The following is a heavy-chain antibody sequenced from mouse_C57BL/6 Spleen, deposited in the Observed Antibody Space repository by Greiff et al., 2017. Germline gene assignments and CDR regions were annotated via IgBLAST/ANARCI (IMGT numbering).Heavy chain of an antibody. V-gene: IGHV14-2*01. D-gene: IGHD2-4*01. Sequence: EVQLQESGAELVKPGASVKLSCTASGFNIKDYYMHWVKQRTEQGLEWIGRIDPEDGATKYAPKFQGKATITADTSSNTAYLQRSSLTSEDTAVYYCAGDYDGGYYYDDWGKGTTLTVSS. J-gene: IGHJ2*01. CDR3: AGDYDGGYYYDD. CDR1: GFNIKDYY. CDR2: IDPEDGAT.